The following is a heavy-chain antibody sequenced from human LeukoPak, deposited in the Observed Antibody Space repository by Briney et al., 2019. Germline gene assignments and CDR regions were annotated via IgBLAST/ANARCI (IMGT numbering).Heavy chain of an antibody. Sequence: SETLSLTCTVSGGSISSGDYYWSWIRQPPGKGLEWIGYIYYSGSTYYNPSLKSRVTISVDTSKNQSSLKLSSVTAADTAVYYCARVVVDAFDIWGQGTMVTVSS. J-gene: IGHJ3*02. D-gene: IGHD2-15*01. CDR1: GGSISSGDYY. V-gene: IGHV4-30-4*01. CDR2: IYYSGST. CDR3: ARVVVDAFDI.